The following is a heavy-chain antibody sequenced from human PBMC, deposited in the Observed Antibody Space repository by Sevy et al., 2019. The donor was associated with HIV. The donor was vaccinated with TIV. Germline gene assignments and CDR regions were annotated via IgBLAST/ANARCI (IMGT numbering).Heavy chain of an antibody. Sequence: GGSLRLSCAASGFSFSTYWMTWVRQAPGKGLEWVATMNQDGTERDYVDFVKGRFTISRDNTKTSLFLQMNSLSAEDTVVYYCVREGLGGFSYSLDCWGQGTLVTVSS. CDR2: MNQDGTER. V-gene: IGHV3-7*01. CDR1: GFSFSTYW. CDR3: VREGLGGFSYSLDC. J-gene: IGHJ4*02. D-gene: IGHD3-16*01.